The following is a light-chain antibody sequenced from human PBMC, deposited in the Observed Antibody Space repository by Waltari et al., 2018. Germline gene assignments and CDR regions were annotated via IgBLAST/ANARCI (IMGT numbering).Light chain of an antibody. CDR2: AVS. Sequence: QSALTQPASVSGSPGQSITISCTGTSSDVANYNCVSWYQQHPGKAPKLIIYAVSKRPSGVSHRFSGTKSGDTASLTISVLQAEDEAEYFCTSYASSSTGVFGGGTKVTVL. J-gene: IGLJ2*01. CDR1: SSDVANYNC. CDR3: TSYASSSTGV. V-gene: IGLV2-14*03.